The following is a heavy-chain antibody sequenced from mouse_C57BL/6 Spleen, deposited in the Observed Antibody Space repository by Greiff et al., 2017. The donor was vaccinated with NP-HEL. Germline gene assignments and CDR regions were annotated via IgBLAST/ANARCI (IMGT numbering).Heavy chain of an antibody. CDR1: GYTFTSYW. J-gene: IGHJ3*01. CDR2: INPSNGGT. CDR3: ARKDYDGRPWFAY. Sequence: VQLQQPGTELVKPGASVKLSCKASGYTFTSYWMHWVKQRPGQGLEWIGNINPSNGGTNYNEKFKSKATLTVDKSSSTAYMQLSSLTSEDSAVYYCARKDYDGRPWFAYWGQGTLVTVSA. D-gene: IGHD2-4*01. V-gene: IGHV1-53*01.